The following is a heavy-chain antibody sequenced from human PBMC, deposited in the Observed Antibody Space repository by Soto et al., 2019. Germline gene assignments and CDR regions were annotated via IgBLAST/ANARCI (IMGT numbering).Heavy chain of an antibody. CDR1: GYTFTSYG. CDR2: ISAYNGNT. Sequence: QVQLVQSGAEVKKPGASVKVSCKASGYTFTSYGISWVRQAPGQGLEWMGWISAYNGNTNYAQKLQGRVTMTTDTSTSTAYMELRSLRSDDTAVYYCARDISYDSSGYPNWFDPWGQETLVTVSS. CDR3: ARDISYDSSGYPNWFDP. V-gene: IGHV1-18*01. D-gene: IGHD3-22*01. J-gene: IGHJ5*02.